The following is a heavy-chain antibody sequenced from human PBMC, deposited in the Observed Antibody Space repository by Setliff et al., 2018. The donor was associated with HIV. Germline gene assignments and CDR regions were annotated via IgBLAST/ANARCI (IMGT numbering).Heavy chain of an antibody. D-gene: IGHD3-9*01. CDR2: IFPGDSDT. J-gene: IGHJ5*02. Sequence: PGESLKISCKASGYSFSSYWIGWVRQMPGKGLEWMGIIFPGDSDTRYSPSFQGQVTISADKSTGTAYLQWRSLKASDTAMYFCARAPNSPSYSNIFYADHWGQGTLVTVSS. V-gene: IGHV5-51*01. CDR3: ARAPNSPSYSNIFYADH. CDR1: GYSFSSYW.